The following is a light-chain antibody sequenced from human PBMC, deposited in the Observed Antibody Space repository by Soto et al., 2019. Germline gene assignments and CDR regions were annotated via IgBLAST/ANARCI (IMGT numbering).Light chain of an antibody. CDR3: QQRSSLPIT. Sequence: IVMTQSPDSLAVSLGERTTINCRSSQSVLHRSKRKNYLAWYQQKAGQPPKLLIYGASTRATGIPARFSGSGSGTEFTLTIISLEPEDFAVYYCQQRSSLPITFAQGTRLEI. CDR2: GAS. V-gene: IGKV4-1*01. J-gene: IGKJ5*01. CDR1: QSVLHRSKRKNY.